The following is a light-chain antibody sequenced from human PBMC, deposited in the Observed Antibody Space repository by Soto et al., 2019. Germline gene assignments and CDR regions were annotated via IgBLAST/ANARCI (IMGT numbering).Light chain of an antibody. CDR2: KAS. Sequence: DIQMTQSPSTLSASVGDRVTITCRASQSISSWLAWYQQKPGRAPKLLSYKASSLETGVPSRFSGSGYETEFTLIISSLQPDDFASYYCQQYGSSSPWTFGQGTKVEIK. J-gene: IGKJ1*01. V-gene: IGKV1-5*03. CDR3: QQYGSSSPWT. CDR1: QSISSW.